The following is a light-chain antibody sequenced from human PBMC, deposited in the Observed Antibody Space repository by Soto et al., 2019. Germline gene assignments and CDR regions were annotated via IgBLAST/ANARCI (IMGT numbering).Light chain of an antibody. V-gene: IGLV2-14*01. CDR1: SSDVGGYNY. CDR2: DGS. J-gene: IGLJ1*01. CDR3: SSYTSSSTFYV. Sequence: QSALTQPASVSGSPGQSITISCTGTSSDVGGYNYVSWYQQHPGKAPKLMIYDGSNRPSGVSNRFSGSKSGNTASLTISGLQAEDEADYYCSSYTSSSTFYVFGTGTKSPS.